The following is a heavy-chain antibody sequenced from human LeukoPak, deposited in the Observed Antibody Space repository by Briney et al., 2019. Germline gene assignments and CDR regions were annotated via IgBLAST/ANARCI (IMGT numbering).Heavy chain of an antibody. CDR2: IYYSGST. CDR3: ARENHDYGGNFDY. D-gene: IGHD4-23*01. Sequence: PSETLSLTCTVSGGSISNYYWSWIRQPPGKGLEWIGYIYYSGSTNYNPSLKSRVTISVDTSSNQFSLKLNSVTAADTAVYYCARENHDYGGNFDYWGQGTLVTVSS. V-gene: IGHV4-59*12. J-gene: IGHJ4*02. CDR1: GGSISNYY.